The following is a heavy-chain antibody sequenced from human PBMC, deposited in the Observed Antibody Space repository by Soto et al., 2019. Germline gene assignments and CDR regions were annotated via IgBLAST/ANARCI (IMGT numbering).Heavy chain of an antibody. Sequence: QVQLVQSGAEVKKPGSSVKVSCKASGGTFSSYTISWVRQAPGQGLEWMGRIIPILGIANYAQKFQGRVTVTADKATRTADLELSSLRSEVKAVYYCAISCTDSGGYYYAGHWGQGTLVTVSS. D-gene: IGHD3-22*01. CDR1: GGTFSSYT. V-gene: IGHV1-69*02. J-gene: IGHJ4*02. CDR2: IIPILGIA. CDR3: AISCTDSGGYYYAGH.